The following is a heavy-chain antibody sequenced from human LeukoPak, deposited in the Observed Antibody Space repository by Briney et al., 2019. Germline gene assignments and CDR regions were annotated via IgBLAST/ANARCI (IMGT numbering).Heavy chain of an antibody. CDR3: ARPSNEGQWLVGQGVDY. D-gene: IGHD6-19*01. CDR1: GFTFSSYS. J-gene: IGHJ4*02. Sequence: GGSLRLSCAASGFTFSSYSMNWVRQAPGRGLEWVSSISTSSSYIYYADSVKGRFTISRDNAKNSLYLQMNSLRVEDTAVYYCARPSNEGQWLVGQGVDYWGQGTLVTVSS. CDR2: ISTSSSYI. V-gene: IGHV3-21*01.